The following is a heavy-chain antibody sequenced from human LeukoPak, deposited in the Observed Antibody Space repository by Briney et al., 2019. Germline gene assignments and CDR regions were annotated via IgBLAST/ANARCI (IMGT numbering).Heavy chain of an antibody. D-gene: IGHD6-13*01. Sequence: PSETLSLTCTVSGDSFSSHYWSWIRQPPGKGLEWIGYISYIGSTNYNPSLKSRVTMSVDTSKNQFSLKLTSVTAADTAVYYCARDFIFDSSSWYGDLDAFDIWGQGTMVTVSS. CDR2: ISYIGST. J-gene: IGHJ3*02. CDR3: ARDFIFDSSSWYGDLDAFDI. V-gene: IGHV4-59*11. CDR1: GDSFSSHY.